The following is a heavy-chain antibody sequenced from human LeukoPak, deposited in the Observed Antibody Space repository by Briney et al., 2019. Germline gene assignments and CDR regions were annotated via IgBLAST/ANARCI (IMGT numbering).Heavy chain of an antibody. CDR3: ARGSSTSEEGGYYYYGMDV. CDR1: GFTFSSYD. V-gene: IGHV3-13*05. CDR2: IGTAGDP. J-gene: IGHJ6*04. D-gene: IGHD2-2*01. Sequence: GGSLRLSCAASGFTFSSYDMHWVRQATGKGLEWVSAIGTAGDPYYPGSVKGRFTISRENAKNSSYLQMNSLRAGDTAVYYCARGSSTSEEGGYYYYGMDVWGKGTTVTVSS.